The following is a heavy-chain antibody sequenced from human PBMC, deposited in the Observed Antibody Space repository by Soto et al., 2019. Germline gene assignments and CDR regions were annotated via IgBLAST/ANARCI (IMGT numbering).Heavy chain of an antibody. J-gene: IGHJ4*02. CDR2: IYYSGTT. CDR1: GGSISTYY. V-gene: IGHV4-59*01. Sequence: SETLSLTCTVSGGSISTYYWSWIRQPPGKGLEWIGYIYYSGTTNYNPSLKARVTISIDTSKNQFSLKLSSVTAADTAMYYCARRVYSSAYPHFGYWGQGTLVTVSS. CDR3: ARRVYSSAYPHFGY. D-gene: IGHD6-6*01.